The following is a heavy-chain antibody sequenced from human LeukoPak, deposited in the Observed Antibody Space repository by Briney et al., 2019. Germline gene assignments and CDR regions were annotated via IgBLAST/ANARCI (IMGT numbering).Heavy chain of an antibody. CDR3: ARSQYFDWLPFDY. D-gene: IGHD3-9*01. Sequence: GGSLRLSCAASGFTFSSYEMNWVRQAPGKGLEWVSYISSSGSTIYYADSVKGRFTISRDNAKNSLYLQMNSLRAEDTAVYYCARSQYFDWLPFDYWGREPWSPSPQ. CDR2: ISSSGSTI. V-gene: IGHV3-48*03. CDR1: GFTFSSYE. J-gene: IGHJ4*02.